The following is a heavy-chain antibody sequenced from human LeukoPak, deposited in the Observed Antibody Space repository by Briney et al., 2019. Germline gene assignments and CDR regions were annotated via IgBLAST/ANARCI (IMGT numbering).Heavy chain of an antibody. Sequence: ASVKVSCKASGGTFSSYAISWVRQAPGQGLEWMGRIIPILGIANYAQKFQGRVTITADKSTSTAYMELSSVRSEDTAVYYCARVELPAAKVPWFDPWGQGTLVTVSS. CDR3: ARVELPAAKVPWFDP. CDR1: GGTFSSYA. J-gene: IGHJ5*02. D-gene: IGHD2-2*01. CDR2: IIPILGIA. V-gene: IGHV1-69*04.